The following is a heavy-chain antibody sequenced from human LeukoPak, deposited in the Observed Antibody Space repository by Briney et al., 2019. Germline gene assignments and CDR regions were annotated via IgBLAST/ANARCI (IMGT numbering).Heavy chain of an antibody. Sequence: ASVKVSCKVSGYTLTELSMHWVRQAPGKGLEWMGGSDPEDGETIYAQKFQGRVTMTEDTSTDTAYMELSSLRSEDTAVYYCATERIVVVDSDAFDIWGQGTMVTVSS. CDR1: GYTLTELS. CDR3: ATERIVVVDSDAFDI. J-gene: IGHJ3*02. CDR2: SDPEDGET. D-gene: IGHD3-22*01. V-gene: IGHV1-24*01.